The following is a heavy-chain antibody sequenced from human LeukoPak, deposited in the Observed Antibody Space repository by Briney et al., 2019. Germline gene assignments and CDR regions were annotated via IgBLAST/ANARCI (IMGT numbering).Heavy chain of an antibody. V-gene: IGHV4-4*07. D-gene: IGHD3-22*01. CDR1: GGSISSYY. CDR2: IYTSGST. J-gene: IGHJ4*02. CDR3: ARSGNSSGYYYDYFDY. Sequence: SETLSLTCTVSGGSISSYYWSWIRQPAGKGLEWIGRIYTSGSTNYNPSLKSRVTMSVDTSKNQFSLKLSSVTAADTAVYYCARSGNSSGYYYDYFDYWGQGTLVTVSS.